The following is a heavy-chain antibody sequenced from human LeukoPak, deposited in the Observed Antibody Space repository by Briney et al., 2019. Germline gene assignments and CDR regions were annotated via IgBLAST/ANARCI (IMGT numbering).Heavy chain of an antibody. CDR2: IYGGGST. J-gene: IGHJ4*02. CDR1: GFTVGSNH. V-gene: IGHV3-53*01. D-gene: IGHD2-2*01. CDR3: ARGYCSRSSCYDYFDY. Sequence: GGSLRLSCAASGFTVGSNHMSWVRQAPGKGLEWVSVIYGGGSTYYADSVKGRFTISRDNPKNTLYLQMNSLRAEDTAVYYCARGYCSRSSCYDYFDYWGQGTLVTVSS.